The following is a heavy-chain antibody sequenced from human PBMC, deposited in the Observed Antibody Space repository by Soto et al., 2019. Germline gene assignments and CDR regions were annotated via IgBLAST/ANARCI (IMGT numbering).Heavy chain of an antibody. CDR3: ASLFYGDYYYYGMDV. Sequence: ASVKVSCKASGYTFTSYAMHWVRQAPGQRLEWMGWINAGNGNTKYSQKFQGRVTMTRNTSISTAYMELSSLRSEDTAVYYCASLFYGDYYYYGMDVWGQGTTVTVSS. V-gene: IGHV1-3*01. CDR1: GYTFTSYA. J-gene: IGHJ6*02. D-gene: IGHD4-17*01. CDR2: INAGNGNT.